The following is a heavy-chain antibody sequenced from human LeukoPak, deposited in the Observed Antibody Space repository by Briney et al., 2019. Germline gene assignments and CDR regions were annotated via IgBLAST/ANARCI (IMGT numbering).Heavy chain of an antibody. V-gene: IGHV3-21*01. CDR2: ISSSSSYI. CDR3: ASTFPGWFDP. J-gene: IGHJ5*02. CDR1: GFTLSSYS. D-gene: IGHD2-21*01. Sequence: GRSLRLSCAASGFTLSSYSMNWVRQAPGKGLEWVSSISSSSSYIYYADSVKGRFTISRDNAKNSLYLQMNSLRAEDTAVYYCASTFPGWFDPWGQGTLVTVSS.